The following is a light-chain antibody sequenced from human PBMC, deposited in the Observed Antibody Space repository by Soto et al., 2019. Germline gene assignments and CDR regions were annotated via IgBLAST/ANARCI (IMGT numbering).Light chain of an antibody. V-gene: IGKV3-20*01. CDR2: GAS. Sequence: ESMLTQSPGTLSLSPGERATLSYSASQSVSTRYLAWYQQKPGQAPRLLIYGASIRATGIPDRFSGSGSETDYTLTISRLEPEDFAVYYCHQFGNSPPAFTFGQGTKLEI. CDR1: QSVSTRY. CDR3: HQFGNSPPAFT. J-gene: IGKJ2*01.